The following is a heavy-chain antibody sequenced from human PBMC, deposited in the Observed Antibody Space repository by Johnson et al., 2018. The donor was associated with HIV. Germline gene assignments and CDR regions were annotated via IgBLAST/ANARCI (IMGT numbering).Heavy chain of an antibody. D-gene: IGHD3-10*01. CDR3: ARALSRFGVSDALDV. CDR1: GFTVSSNY. CDR2: IYSGGST. J-gene: IGHJ3*01. Sequence: VQLLESGGGLVQPGGSLRLSCAASGFTVSSNYMSWVRQAPGKGLEWVSEIYSGGSTYYADSVKGRFIISRDSSKNTLYLQMNSLRVEDTAVYYCARALSRFGVSDALDVWGQGTMVTVSS. V-gene: IGHV3-66*01.